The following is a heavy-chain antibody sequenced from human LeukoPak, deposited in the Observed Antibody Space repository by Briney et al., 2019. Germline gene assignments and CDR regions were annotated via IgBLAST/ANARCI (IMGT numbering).Heavy chain of an antibody. Sequence: GGSLRLSCVASGFTFSFYAMSWVRQAPGKGLEWVSGMSAGGTSTYYADSVKGRFTISGDNSKNTLYLHMDSLRAEDTAIYYCAKMRGIVITFGGVIFDSWGQGTLATVSS. CDR2: MSAGGTST. V-gene: IGHV3-23*01. CDR3: AKMRGIVITFGGVIFDS. CDR1: GFTFSFYA. D-gene: IGHD3-16*01. J-gene: IGHJ4*02.